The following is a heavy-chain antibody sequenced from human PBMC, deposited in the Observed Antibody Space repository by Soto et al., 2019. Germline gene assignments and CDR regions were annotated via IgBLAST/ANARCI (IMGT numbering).Heavy chain of an antibody. CDR2: IQYSGYT. D-gene: IGHD1-26*01. CDR1: ADSISSYY. V-gene: IGHV4-4*07. CDR3: AREGGYSENFYTPFDY. Sequence: PSETLSLTCSVSADSISSYYWSWIRQAAGKGLEWIGRIQYSGYTNYNPSPKSRVTMSVDTSKNQFSLKLTSMTAADTAVYYCAREGGYSENFYTPFDYWGQGTLVTVSS. J-gene: IGHJ4*02.